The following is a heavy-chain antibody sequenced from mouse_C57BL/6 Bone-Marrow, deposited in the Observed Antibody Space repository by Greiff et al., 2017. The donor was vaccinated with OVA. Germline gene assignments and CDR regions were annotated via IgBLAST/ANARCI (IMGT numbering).Heavy chain of an antibody. J-gene: IGHJ1*03. Sequence: QVQLQQSGPELVKPGASVKLSCKASGYTFTSYDINWVKQRPGPGLEWIGWIYPRDGSTKYNEKFKGKATLTVDTSSSTAYMELHSLTSEDSAVYFCARLDYYGSSLYWYVDVWGTGTTVTVSS. CDR2: IYPRDGST. CDR3: ARLDYYGSSLYWYVDV. V-gene: IGHV1-85*01. CDR1: GYTFTSYD. D-gene: IGHD1-1*01.